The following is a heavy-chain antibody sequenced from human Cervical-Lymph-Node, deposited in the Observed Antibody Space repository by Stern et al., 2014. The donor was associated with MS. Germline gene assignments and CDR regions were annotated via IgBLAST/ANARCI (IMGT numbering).Heavy chain of an antibody. CDR2: INTNTVNP. Sequence: QVQLVQSGSELKKPGASVKVSCKASGYSFTTSAMNWVRQAPGQGLEWMGWINTNTVNPLYAQGFTGRFVFSLDTSVNTAYLEIRSLRTDDTAMYYCATQGASGFGVSPTAYWGQGTLVTVSS. CDR3: ATQGASGFGVSPTAY. V-gene: IGHV7-4-1*02. J-gene: IGHJ4*02. D-gene: IGHD5-12*01. CDR1: GYSFTTSA.